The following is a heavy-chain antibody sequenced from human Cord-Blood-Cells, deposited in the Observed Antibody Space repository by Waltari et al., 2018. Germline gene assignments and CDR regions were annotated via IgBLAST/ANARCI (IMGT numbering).Heavy chain of an antibody. V-gene: IGHV4-34*01. Sequence: QVQLQQWGAGLLQPSETLSLTCAVYGGSFRGYYWSWIRQPPGKGLEWIGEINHSGSTNYNPSLKSRVTISVDTSKNQFSLKLSSVTAADTAVYYCARVQSGYFDYWGQGTLVTVSS. CDR2: INHSGST. CDR3: ARVQSGYFDY. D-gene: IGHD3-10*01. CDR1: GGSFRGYY. J-gene: IGHJ4*02.